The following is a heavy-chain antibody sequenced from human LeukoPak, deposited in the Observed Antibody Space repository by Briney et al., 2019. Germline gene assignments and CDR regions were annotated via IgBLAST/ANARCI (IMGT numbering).Heavy chain of an antibody. CDR3: ASPGAPNYYYMDV. CDR2: IWYDGSNK. CDR1: GFTFSSYG. Sequence: PGGSLRLSCAASGFTFSSYGMHWVRQAPGKGLEWVAVIWYDGSNKYYADSVKGRFTISRDNSKNTLYLQMNSLRAEDTAVYYCASPGAPNYYYMDVWGKGTTVTVSS. J-gene: IGHJ6*03. V-gene: IGHV3-33*01.